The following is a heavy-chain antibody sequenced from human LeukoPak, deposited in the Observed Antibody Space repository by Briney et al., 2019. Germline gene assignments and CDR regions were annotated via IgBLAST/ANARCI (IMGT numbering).Heavy chain of an antibody. D-gene: IGHD3-3*01. Sequence: GGSLRLSCAASGFTFSSYSMNWVRQAPGKGLEWVSSISSSSSYIYYADSVKGRFTISRDNAKNSLYLQMNSLRAEDTAVYYCARGNLRFLEWLLLADYWGQGTLVTVS. J-gene: IGHJ4*02. V-gene: IGHV3-21*01. CDR2: ISSSSSYI. CDR1: GFTFSSYS. CDR3: ARGNLRFLEWLLLADY.